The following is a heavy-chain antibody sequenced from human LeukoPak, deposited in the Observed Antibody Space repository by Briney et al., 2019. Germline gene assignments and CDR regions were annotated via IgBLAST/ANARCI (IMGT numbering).Heavy chain of an antibody. CDR2: IKSDGGTT. D-gene: IGHD4-17*01. CDR3: TTDLGDYGDYIRC. V-gene: IGHV3-15*01. Sequence: PGGSLRLSCAASGFTFSDYYMSWIRQAPGKGLEWIGRIKSDGGTTDYAAPVKGRFTISRDDSKNTLYLQMNSLKAEDAAVYYCTTDLGDYGDYIRCWGQGTLVTVSS. CDR1: GFTFSDYY. J-gene: IGHJ4*02.